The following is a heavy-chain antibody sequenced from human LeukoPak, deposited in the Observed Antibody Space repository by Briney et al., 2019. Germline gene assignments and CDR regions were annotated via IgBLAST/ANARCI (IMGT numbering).Heavy chain of an antibody. CDR1: GGTFISYA. CDR2: IIPIFGTA. CDR3: ARSSDFGVVILDY. D-gene: IGHD3-3*01. V-gene: IGHV1-69*05. J-gene: IGHJ4*02. Sequence: SVKVSCKASGGTFISYAISWVRQAPGQGREWMGGIIPIFGTANYAQKFQGRVTITTDESTSTAYMELSSLRSEDTAVYYCARSSDFGVVILDYWGQGTLVTVSS.